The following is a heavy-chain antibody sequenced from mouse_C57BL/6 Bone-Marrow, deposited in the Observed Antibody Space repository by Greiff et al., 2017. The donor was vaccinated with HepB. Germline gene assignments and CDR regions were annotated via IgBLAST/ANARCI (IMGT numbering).Heavy chain of an antibody. J-gene: IGHJ1*03. CDR3: ARHDYGGYFDV. V-gene: IGHV5-6*01. CDR2: ISSGGSYT. Sequence: EVMLVESGGDLVKPGGSLKLSCAASGFTFSSYGMSWVCQTPDKRLEWVATISSGGSYTYYPDSVKGRFTISRDNAKNTLYLQMSSLKSEDTAMYYCARHDYGGYFDVWGTGTTVTVSS. CDR1: GFTFSSYG. D-gene: IGHD1-1*01.